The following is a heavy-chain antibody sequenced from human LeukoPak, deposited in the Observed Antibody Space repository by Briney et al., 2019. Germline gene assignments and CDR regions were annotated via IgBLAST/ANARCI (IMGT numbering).Heavy chain of an antibody. V-gene: IGHV3-15*01. CDR2: IKSKTDGGTT. CDR1: GFTFRNVW. D-gene: IGHD3-22*01. Sequence: GGSLRLSCAASGFTFRNVWMSWVRQAPGKALEWVGRIKSKTDGGTTDYAAPVKGRFTISRDDSKNTLYLQMNSLRAEYTAVYYCTRDLLPHYYDSSGYYYAGYWGQGTLVTVSS. J-gene: IGHJ4*02. CDR3: TRDLLPHYYDSSGYYYAGY.